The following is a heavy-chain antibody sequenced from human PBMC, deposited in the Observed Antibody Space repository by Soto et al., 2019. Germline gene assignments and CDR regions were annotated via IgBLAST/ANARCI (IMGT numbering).Heavy chain of an antibody. D-gene: IGHD3-10*01. CDR2: IYYSGST. CDR1: GGSISSGGYY. CDR3: ARDVERYGSGSFWFDP. V-gene: IGHV4-31*03. Sequence: SETLSLTCTVSGGSISSGGYYWSWIRQHPGKGLEWIGYIYYSGSTYYNPSLKSRVTISVDTSKNQFSLKLSSVTAADTAVYYCARDVERYGSGSFWFDPWGQGTLVTVSS. J-gene: IGHJ5*02.